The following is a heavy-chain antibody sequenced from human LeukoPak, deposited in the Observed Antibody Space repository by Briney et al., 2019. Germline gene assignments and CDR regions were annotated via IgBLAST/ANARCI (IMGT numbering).Heavy chain of an antibody. CDR3: ARRGYSYGPLFDC. Sequence: SETLSLTCTVSGGSISSSSYYWGWIRHPPGKGLEWLGSIYYSGSTYYNPSLKSRVTISVDTSKNQFSLKLSSVTAADTAVYYCARRGYSYGPLFDCWGQGTLVTVSS. J-gene: IGHJ4*02. V-gene: IGHV4-39*01. CDR1: GGSISSSSYY. D-gene: IGHD5-18*01. CDR2: IYYSGST.